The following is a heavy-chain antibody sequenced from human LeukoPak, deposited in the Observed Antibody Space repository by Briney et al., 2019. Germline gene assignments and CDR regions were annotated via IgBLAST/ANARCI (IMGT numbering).Heavy chain of an antibody. CDR2: INPNSGGT. CDR3: ARAPIDYYDSSGPFDY. Sequence: GASVKVSCKASGYTFTCYYMHWVRQAPGQGREWMGWINPNSGGTNYAQKFQGRVTMTRDTSISTAYMELSRLRSDDTAVYYCARAPIDYYDSSGPFDYWGQGTLVTVSS. J-gene: IGHJ4*02. CDR1: GYTFTCYY. D-gene: IGHD3-22*01. V-gene: IGHV1-2*02.